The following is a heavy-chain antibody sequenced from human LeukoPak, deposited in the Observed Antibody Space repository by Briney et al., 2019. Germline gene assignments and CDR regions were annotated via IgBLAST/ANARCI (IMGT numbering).Heavy chain of an antibody. CDR3: ARIGPGLYY. CDR2: IHQDGSEE. J-gene: IGHJ4*02. CDR1: GFTFSTYW. Sequence: GGSLRLSCAASGFTFSTYWMTWARQAPRKGLEWVANIHQDGSEEYYVDSVKGRFTISRDNAKNSLYLQMNSLRAEDTAVYYCARIGPGLYYWGQGTLVTVSS. V-gene: IGHV3-7*01.